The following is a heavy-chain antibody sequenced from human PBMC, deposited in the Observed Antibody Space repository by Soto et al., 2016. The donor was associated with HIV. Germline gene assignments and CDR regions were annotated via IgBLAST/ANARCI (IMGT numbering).Heavy chain of an antibody. J-gene: IGHJ5*02. CDR3: ARHGRYLNWFRP. V-gene: IGHV4-34*01. CDR2: INHSGST. D-gene: IGHD2-2*02. CDR1: GGSFSGYY. Sequence: QVQLQQWGAGLLKPSETLSLTCAVYGGSFSGYYWSWIRQPPGKGLEWIGEINHSGSTNYNPSLKSRVTISVDTSKNQFSLKLSSVTAADTAVYYCARHGRYLNWFRPWGQGTLVTVSS.